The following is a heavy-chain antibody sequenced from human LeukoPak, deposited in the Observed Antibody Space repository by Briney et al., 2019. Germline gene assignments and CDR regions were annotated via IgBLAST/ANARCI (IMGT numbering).Heavy chain of an antibody. V-gene: IGHV1-69*13. CDR3: ARASDGYSSGWESYYYMDV. Sequence: ASVKVSCKASGGTFSGYAISWVRQAPGQGLEWMGGIIPIFGTANYAQKFQGRVTITADESTSTAYMELSSLRSEDTAVYYCARASDGYSSGWESYYYMDVWGKGTTVTVSS. J-gene: IGHJ6*03. D-gene: IGHD6-19*01. CDR2: IIPIFGTA. CDR1: GGTFSGYA.